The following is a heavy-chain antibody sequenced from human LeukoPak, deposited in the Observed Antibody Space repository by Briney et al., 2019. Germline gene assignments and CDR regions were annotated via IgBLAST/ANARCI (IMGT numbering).Heavy chain of an antibody. CDR3: AKDMEAVAGLFDY. D-gene: IGHD6-19*01. J-gene: IGHJ4*02. CDR1: GFTFSSYV. Sequence: PGGSLRLSCAASGFTFSSYVMSWVRQAPGKGLEWVSAISGSGGSTYYADSVKGRFTISRDNSKDTLYLQMNSLRAEDTAVYYCAKDMEAVAGLFDYWGQGTLVTVSS. V-gene: IGHV3-23*01. CDR2: ISGSGGST.